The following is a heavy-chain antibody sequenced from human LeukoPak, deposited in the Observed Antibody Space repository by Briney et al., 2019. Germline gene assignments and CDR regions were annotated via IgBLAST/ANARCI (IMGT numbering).Heavy chain of an antibody. V-gene: IGHV3-21*01. D-gene: IGHD4/OR15-4a*01. Sequence: PGGSLRPSCAASGFTFSSYTMNWVRQAPGKGLEWVSSISGSSTYIYYADSVKGRFSISRDNAKNSLYLQMNSLRAEDTAVYYCARALVGASMASDYWGQGTLVTVSS. J-gene: IGHJ4*02. CDR2: ISGSSTYI. CDR1: GFTFSSYT. CDR3: ARALVGASMASDY.